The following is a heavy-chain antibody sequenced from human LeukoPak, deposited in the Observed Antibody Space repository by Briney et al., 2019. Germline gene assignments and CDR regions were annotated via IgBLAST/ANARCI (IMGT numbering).Heavy chain of an antibody. CDR3: ATSRDYGDYYYYYYMDV. Sequence: ASVKVSCKVSGYTLTELSMHWARQAPGKGLEWMGGFDPEDGETIYAQKFQGRVTMTEDTSTDTAYMELSSLRSEDTAVYYCATSRDYGDYYYYYYMDVWGKGTTVTVSS. D-gene: IGHD4-17*01. CDR2: FDPEDGET. CDR1: GYTLTELS. J-gene: IGHJ6*03. V-gene: IGHV1-24*01.